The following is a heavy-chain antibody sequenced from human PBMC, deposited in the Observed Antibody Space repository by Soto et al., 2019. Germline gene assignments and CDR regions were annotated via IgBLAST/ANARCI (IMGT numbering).Heavy chain of an antibody. V-gene: IGHV3-30*18. D-gene: IGHD2-15*01. Sequence: PGGSLRLSCAASGFTFSSYGMHWVRQAPGKGLEWVAVISYDGSNKYYADSVKGRFTISRDNSKNTLYLQMNSLRAEDTAVYYCAKAPRADCSGGSCYSLGYFDYWGQGTLVTVSS. J-gene: IGHJ4*02. CDR1: GFTFSSYG. CDR2: ISYDGSNK. CDR3: AKAPRADCSGGSCYSLGYFDY.